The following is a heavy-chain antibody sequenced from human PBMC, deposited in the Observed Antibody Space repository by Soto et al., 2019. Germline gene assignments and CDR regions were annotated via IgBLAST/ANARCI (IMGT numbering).Heavy chain of an antibody. CDR3: ARIGRCLCGSTSCHFDY. V-gene: IGHV1-69*13. Sequence: SVKVSCKASGGTFSSYAISWVRQAPGQGLEWMGGIIPIFGTANYAQKFQGRVTITADESTSTAYMELSSLRSEDTAVYYCARIGRCLCGSTSCHFDYRRQVTLVTVS. D-gene: IGHD2-2*01. J-gene: IGHJ4*02. CDR1: GGTFSSYA. CDR2: IIPIFGTA.